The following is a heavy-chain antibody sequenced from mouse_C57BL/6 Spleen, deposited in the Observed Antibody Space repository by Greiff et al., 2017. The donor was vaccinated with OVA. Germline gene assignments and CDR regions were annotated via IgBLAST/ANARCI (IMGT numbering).Heavy chain of an antibody. CDR2: INPGSGGT. CDR3: ARSIYYGNYEDAMDY. Sequence: QVQLKQSGAELVRPGTSVKVSCKASGYAFTNYLIEWVKQRPGQGLEWIGVINPGSGGTNYNEKFKGKATLTADKSSSTAYMQLSSLTSEDSAVYFCARSIYYGNYEDAMDYWGQGTSVTVSS. J-gene: IGHJ4*01. D-gene: IGHD2-1*01. V-gene: IGHV1-54*01. CDR1: GYAFTNYL.